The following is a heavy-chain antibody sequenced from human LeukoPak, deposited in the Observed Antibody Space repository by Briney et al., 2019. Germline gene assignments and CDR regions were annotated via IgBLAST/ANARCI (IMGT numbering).Heavy chain of an antibody. CDR2: IKQEGSEK. V-gene: IGHV3-7*03. J-gene: IGHJ4*02. CDR1: GFTFSNYW. CDR3: ARVSSGYYLDY. D-gene: IGHD3-22*01. Sequence: GGSLRLSCAASGFTFSNYWMSWVCQAPGKGLEWVANIKQEGSEKYHVDSVKGRFTISRDNAKNSLYLQMNSLRAEDTAVYFCARVSSGYYLDYWGQGTLVTVSS.